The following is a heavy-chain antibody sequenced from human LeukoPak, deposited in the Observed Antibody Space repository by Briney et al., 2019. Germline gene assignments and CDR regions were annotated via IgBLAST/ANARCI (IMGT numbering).Heavy chain of an antibody. Sequence: SETLSLTCAVYGGSFSDYYWSWIRQPPGKGLEWIGEINHSGSTDYNPSLKSRVTISVDKSNNQFSLKLTSVTAADTAVYYCTRAPPYGSGWSKGVLDYWGQGTLVTVSS. CDR1: GGSFSDYY. CDR2: INHSGST. CDR3: TRAPPYGSGWSKGVLDY. D-gene: IGHD6-19*01. V-gene: IGHV4-34*01. J-gene: IGHJ4*02.